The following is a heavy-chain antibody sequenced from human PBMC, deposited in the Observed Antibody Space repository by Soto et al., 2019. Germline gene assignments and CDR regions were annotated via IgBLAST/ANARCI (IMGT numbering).Heavy chain of an antibody. J-gene: IGHJ6*02. Sequence: PSETLSLTCTVSGGSISSSSYYWGWIRQPPGKGLEWIGSIYYSGSTYYNQSLKSRVTISVDTSKNQFSMKLSSVTAADTTVYYFARHVRGTEDDFWIGYYKGGSGSYSANYYYGMDVWGQGTTVTVSS. V-gene: IGHV4-39*01. CDR3: ARHVRGTEDDFWIGYYKGGSGSYSANYYYGMDV. CDR2: IYYSGST. CDR1: GGSISSSSYY. D-gene: IGHD3-3*01.